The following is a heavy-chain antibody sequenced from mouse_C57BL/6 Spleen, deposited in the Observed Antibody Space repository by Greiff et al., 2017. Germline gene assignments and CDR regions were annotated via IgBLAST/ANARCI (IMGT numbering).Heavy chain of an antibody. CDR1: GYAFSSSW. V-gene: IGHV1-82*01. Sequence: QVHVKQSGPELVKPGASVKISCKASGYAFSSSWMNWVKQRPGKGLEWIGRIYPGDGDTNYNGKFKGKATLTADKSSSTAYMQLSSLTSEDSAVYFCARGVTAQATYYFDYWGQGTTLTVSS. J-gene: IGHJ2*01. CDR3: ARGVTAQATYYFDY. D-gene: IGHD3-2*02. CDR2: IYPGDGDT.